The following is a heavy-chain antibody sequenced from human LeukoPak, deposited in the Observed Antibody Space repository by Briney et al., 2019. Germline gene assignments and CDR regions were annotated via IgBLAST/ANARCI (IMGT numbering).Heavy chain of an antibody. D-gene: IGHD2-15*01. J-gene: IGHJ4*02. V-gene: IGHV1-18*04. CDR3: ARDRYGYCGGGSCFLFDY. CDR1: GYSFHNFG. Sequence: ASVKVSCKASGYSFHNFGISWERQAPGQGLEWMGWISTEIGNTNYAQRLQGRVTMTRDTSTSTVYMELTSLTSDDTAVYYCARDRYGYCGGGSCFLFDYWGQGTLVTVSS. CDR2: ISTEIGNT.